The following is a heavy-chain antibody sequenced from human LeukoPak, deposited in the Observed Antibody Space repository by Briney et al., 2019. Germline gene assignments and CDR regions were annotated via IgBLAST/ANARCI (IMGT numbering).Heavy chain of an antibody. CDR2: ISSSSSYI. Sequence: GGSLRLSCAASGVTFSSYSMNWVRQAPGKGLEWVSSISSSSSYIYYADSVKGRFTISRDNAKNSLYLQMNSLRAEDTAVYYCARSSMSGDAWFDPWGQGTLVTVSS. CDR1: GVTFSSYS. D-gene: IGHD2-21*01. J-gene: IGHJ5*02. V-gene: IGHV3-21*01. CDR3: ARSSMSGDAWFDP.